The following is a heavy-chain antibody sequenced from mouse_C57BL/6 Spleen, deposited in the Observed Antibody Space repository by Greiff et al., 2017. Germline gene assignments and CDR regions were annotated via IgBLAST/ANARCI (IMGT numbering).Heavy chain of an antibody. J-gene: IGHJ4*01. V-gene: IGHV1-82*01. CDR1: GYAFSSSW. CDR3: ARDGYYAPYYYARDY. CDR2: IYPGDGDT. Sequence: VQLQQSGPELVKPGASVKISCKASGYAFSSSWMNWVKQRPGKGLEWIGRIYPGDGDTNYNGKFKGKATLTADKSSSTAYMQLSSLTSEDSAVYFCARDGYYAPYYYARDYWGQGTSVTVSS. D-gene: IGHD2-3*01.